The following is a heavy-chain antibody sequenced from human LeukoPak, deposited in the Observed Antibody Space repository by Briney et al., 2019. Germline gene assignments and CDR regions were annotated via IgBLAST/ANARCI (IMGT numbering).Heavy chain of an antibody. V-gene: IGHV5-51*01. CDR2: IHPFDSET. J-gene: IGHJ4*02. Sequence: GESLKISCKGSGYSFTNYWIGWVRQKPGKGLEWMGLIHPFDSETTYSPSFQGQVPISADKSTSTAYLQSSSLKASDTDMYYCARQGCSSTSCYEKHGEFDYWGQGTLVTVSS. D-gene: IGHD2-2*01. CDR3: ARQGCSSTSCYEKHGEFDY. CDR1: GYSFTNYW.